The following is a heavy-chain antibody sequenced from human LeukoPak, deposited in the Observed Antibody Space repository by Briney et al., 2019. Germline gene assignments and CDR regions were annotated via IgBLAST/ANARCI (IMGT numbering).Heavy chain of an antibody. J-gene: IGHJ4*02. D-gene: IGHD1-26*01. CDR1: GFTFSGYW. V-gene: IGHV3-74*01. CDR3: AGSLYSGSHFDY. CDR2: INSDGSST. Sequence: PGGSLRLSCAASGFTFSGYWMHWVRHAPGKGLVWVSRINSDGSSTSYADSVKGRFTISRDNAKNTLYLQMNSLRAEDTAVYYCAGSLYSGSHFDYWGQGTLVTVSS.